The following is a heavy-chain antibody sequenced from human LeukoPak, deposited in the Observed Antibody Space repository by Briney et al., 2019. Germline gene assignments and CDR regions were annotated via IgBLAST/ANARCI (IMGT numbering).Heavy chain of an antibody. CDR1: GYTFTSYY. CDR3: AAPPNGWVGASDPFDI. J-gene: IGHJ3*02. V-gene: IGHV1-46*01. CDR2: INPSGGST. Sequence: ASVKVSCKASGYTFTSYYMHWVRQAPGQGRDWMGIINPSGGSTSYAQKFQGRVTMTRDTSTSTVYMELSSLRSEDTAVYYCAAPPNGWVGASDPFDIWAQGTMVTVSS. D-gene: IGHD6-19*01.